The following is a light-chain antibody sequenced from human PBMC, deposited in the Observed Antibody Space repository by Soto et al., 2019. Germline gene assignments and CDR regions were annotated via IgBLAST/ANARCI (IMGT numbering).Light chain of an antibody. CDR1: RSDVGRYNY. CDR3: SSYSTTSSPHVL. J-gene: IGLJ2*01. Sequence: QSALTQPASVSGSPGQSITISCTGTRSDVGRYNYVSWYQQHPGKAPKLLIYEVTYRPSGVSTRFSASKSGSTASLTISGIQAEAEADYYCSSYSTTSSPHVLFGGGTKLTVL. V-gene: IGLV2-14*01. CDR2: EVT.